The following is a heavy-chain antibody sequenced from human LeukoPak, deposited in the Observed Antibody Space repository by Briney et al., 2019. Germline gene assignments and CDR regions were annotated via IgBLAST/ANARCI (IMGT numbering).Heavy chain of an antibody. Sequence: GGSLRLSCAASGFTFSSYAMHWVRQAPGKGLEWVAVISYDGSNKYYADSVKGRFTISRDNSKNTLYLQMNSLRAEDTAVYYCARDGYSGYAGDRYYYYYYGMDVWGQGTTVTVSS. V-gene: IGHV3-30-3*01. CDR2: ISYDGSNK. J-gene: IGHJ6*02. D-gene: IGHD5-12*01. CDR1: GFTFSSYA. CDR3: ARDGYSGYAGDRYYYYYYGMDV.